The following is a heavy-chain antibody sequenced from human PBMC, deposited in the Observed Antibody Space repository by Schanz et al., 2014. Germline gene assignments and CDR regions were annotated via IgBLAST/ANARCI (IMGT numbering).Heavy chain of an antibody. Sequence: DVQLVESGGGLIQPGGSLRLSCAVSGFTVSTNYMSWVRQAPGKGLEWVSSLYIGGGSTRYADSVKGRFTISRDNSKNTLYLQMNSLRAEDTAVYYCAVLGGFGELPLDYRGQGTLVTVSS. D-gene: IGHD3-10*01. CDR2: LYIGGGST. CDR1: GFTVSTNY. J-gene: IGHJ4*02. CDR3: AVLGGFGELPLDY. V-gene: IGHV3-66*03.